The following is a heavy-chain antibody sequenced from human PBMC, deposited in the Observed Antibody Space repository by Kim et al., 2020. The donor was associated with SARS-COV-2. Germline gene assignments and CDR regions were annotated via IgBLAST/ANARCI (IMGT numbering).Heavy chain of an antibody. Sequence: GGSLRLSCATSGFTFSDHYMDWVRQAPGKGLEWVARSRNKANSYRTEYVASVKGRFTSSRDESKHSLYLQMNSLETEDTAVYYCARVIVVGSAVGLDIWGQGTLVTVFS. D-gene: IGHD2-21*01. V-gene: IGHV3-72*01. CDR1: GFTFSDHY. J-gene: IGHJ3*02. CDR3: ARVIVVGSAVGLDI. CDR2: SRNKANSYRT.